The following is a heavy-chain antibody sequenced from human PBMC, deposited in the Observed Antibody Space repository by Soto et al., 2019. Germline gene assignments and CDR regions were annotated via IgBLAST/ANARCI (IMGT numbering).Heavy chain of an antibody. J-gene: IGHJ3*02. D-gene: IGHD3-9*01. V-gene: IGHV4-30-2*01. CDR1: GGSINNGGYS. CDR3: ARTSYDILTGRLDAFDI. CDR2: ISHGGNT. Sequence: SETLSLTCAVSGGSINNGGYSWSWLRQPPGKGLEWIGYISHGGNTYYNPSLRSRVIMSIDKSKNHFSLGLKSVTAADTATYYCARTSYDILTGRLDAFDIWGQGTMVTVS.